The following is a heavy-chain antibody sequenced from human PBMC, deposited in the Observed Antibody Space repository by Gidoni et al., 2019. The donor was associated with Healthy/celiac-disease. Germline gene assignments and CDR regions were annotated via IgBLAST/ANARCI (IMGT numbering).Heavy chain of an antibody. D-gene: IGHD1-1*01. J-gene: IGHJ3*02. CDR2: ISYDGSNK. V-gene: IGHV3-30*18. CDR1: GFTFSSYG. CDR3: AKCSALYNWNDKSDAFDI. Sequence: QVQLVESGGGVVQPGRSLRLSCAASGFTFSSYGMHWVRQAPGKGLEWVAVISYDGSNKYYADSVKGRFTISRDNSKNTLYLQMNSLRAEDTAVYYCAKCSALYNWNDKSDAFDIWGQGTMVTVSS.